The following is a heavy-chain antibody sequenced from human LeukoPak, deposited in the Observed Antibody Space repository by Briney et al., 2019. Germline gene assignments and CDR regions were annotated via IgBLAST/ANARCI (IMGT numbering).Heavy chain of an antibody. CDR2: LHHSGIT. J-gene: IGHJ4*02. D-gene: IGHD3-22*01. V-gene: IGHV4-38-2*01. CDR1: GYSITTVYW. Sequence: SGTLSLTCAVSGYSITTVYWWGWIRQTPGRGLEWIGRLHHSGITSYNPSPKSRVTISVDTSKNQFSLRLTSVTAADTAVYYCARVGGSDSTGHYSVDYWGQGTLVTVSS. CDR3: ARVGGSDSTGHYSVDY.